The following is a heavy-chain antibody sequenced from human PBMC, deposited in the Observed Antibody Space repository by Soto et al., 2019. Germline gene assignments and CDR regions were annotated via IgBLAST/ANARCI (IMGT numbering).Heavy chain of an antibody. J-gene: IGHJ5*02. CDR2: IYYSGST. Sequence: PSETLSLTCTVSGGSISSSSYYWGWIRQPPGKGLEWIGSIYYSGSTYYNPSLKSRVTISVDTSKNQFSLKLSSVTAADTAVYYCARVDYDFWSGYYPGRNRFAPWGQGTLVTVSS. CDR3: ARVDYDFWSGYYPGRNRFAP. V-gene: IGHV4-39*01. CDR1: GGSISSSSYY. D-gene: IGHD3-3*01.